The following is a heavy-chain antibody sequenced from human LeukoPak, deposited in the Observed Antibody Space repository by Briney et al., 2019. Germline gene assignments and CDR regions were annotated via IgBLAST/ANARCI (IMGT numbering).Heavy chain of an antibody. Sequence: GRSLRLSCAASGFTFSNYGMHWVRQAPGKGLEWVAVIWYDGSYKSYGDSVKGRFTISRDNSKNTLFLQMNSLRAEDTAVYYCARDLFSLGYSYGPDYWGQGTLVTVSS. V-gene: IGHV3-33*01. CDR1: GFTFSNYG. J-gene: IGHJ4*02. CDR3: ARDLFSLGYSYGPDY. D-gene: IGHD5-18*01. CDR2: IWYDGSYK.